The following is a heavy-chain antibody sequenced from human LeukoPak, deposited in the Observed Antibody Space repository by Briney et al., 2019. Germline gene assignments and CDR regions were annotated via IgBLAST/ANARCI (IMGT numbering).Heavy chain of an antibody. Sequence: ASXKVSCKASGYTFTSYYMHWVRQAPGQGLEWMGIINPSCGSTSYAQKFQGRVTMTRDTSTSTVYMELSSLRSEDTAVYYCARVKVGATRPYYFDYWGQGTLVSVSS. CDR2: INPSCGST. CDR1: GYTFTSYY. CDR3: ARVKVGATRPYYFDY. J-gene: IGHJ4*02. V-gene: IGHV1-46*01. D-gene: IGHD1-26*01.